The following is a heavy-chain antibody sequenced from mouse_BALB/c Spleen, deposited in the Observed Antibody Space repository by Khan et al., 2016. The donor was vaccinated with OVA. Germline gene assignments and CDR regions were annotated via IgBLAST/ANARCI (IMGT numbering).Heavy chain of an antibody. V-gene: IGHV5-17*02. Sequence: EVELVESGGGLVQPGGSRKLSCAASGFTFSSYGMHWVRQAPEKGLEWVAYISGDSNTIYYADTVKGRFTISRDNPKNTLFLRMTSLMSEDTAMYYCATSYFYGYYFDYWGPGTTLTVSS. J-gene: IGHJ2*01. CDR3: ATSYFYGYYFDY. D-gene: IGHD1-1*01. CDR2: ISGDSNTI. CDR1: GFTFSSYG.